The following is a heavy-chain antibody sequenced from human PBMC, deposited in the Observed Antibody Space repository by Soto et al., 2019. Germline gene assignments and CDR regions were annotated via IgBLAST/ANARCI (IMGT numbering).Heavy chain of an antibody. D-gene: IGHD1-7*01. CDR3: ARDVNRWELRGFFDP. CDR2: IYYTGNT. CDR1: CGSIVDYY. V-gene: IGHV4-59*01. J-gene: IGHJ5*02. Sequence: PSETLSLTCSVSCGSIVDYYWSWIRQPPGKGLEWIGFIYYTGNTRYNPSLGSRVTISLDTSKNQLSLKLTSATAADTAFYYCARDVNRWELRGFFDPWGRGALVTVSS.